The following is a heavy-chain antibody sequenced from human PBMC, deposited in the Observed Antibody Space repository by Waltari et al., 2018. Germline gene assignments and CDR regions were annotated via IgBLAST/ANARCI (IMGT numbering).Heavy chain of an antibody. Sequence: EVQLVESGGGLVQPGGSVRLACAVYGFTCNNYWMTGVRQAPGKGLEWVANIKEDGSVKNYVDSVKGRFTISRDNAENSLYLQMSSLRDDDTSVYYCARYATSPSRIDYWGQGTLVTVSS. D-gene: IGHD2-2*01. CDR3: ARYATSPSRIDY. J-gene: IGHJ4*02. V-gene: IGHV3-7*01. CDR2: IKEDGSVK. CDR1: GFTCNNYW.